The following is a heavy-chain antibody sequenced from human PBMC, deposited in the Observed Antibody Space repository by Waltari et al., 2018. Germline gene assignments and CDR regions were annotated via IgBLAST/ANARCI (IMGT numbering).Heavy chain of an antibody. J-gene: IGHJ3*02. V-gene: IGHV1-46*01. CDR1: GYTFTSYY. D-gene: IGHD3-10*01. Sequence: QVQLVQSGAEVKKPGASVKVSCKASGYTFTSYYMHWVRQAPGQGLEWMGIINPSGGSTSYAQTYQGRVTMTRDTSTSTVYMELSRLRSEDTAVYYCARGGAWFHAFDIWGQGTMVTVSS. CDR2: INPSGGST. CDR3: ARGGAWFHAFDI.